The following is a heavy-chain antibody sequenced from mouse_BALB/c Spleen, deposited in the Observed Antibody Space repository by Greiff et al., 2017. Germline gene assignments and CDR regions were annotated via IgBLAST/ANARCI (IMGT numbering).Heavy chain of an antibody. CDR1: GYTFTSYD. D-gene: IGHD6-5*01. CDR2: IYPGDGST. Sequence: SGPELVKPGALVKISCKASGYTFTSYDINWVKQRPGQGLEWIGWIYPGDGSTKYNEKFKGKATLTADKSSSTAYMQLSSLTSENSAVYFCARNAYGGSWFAYWGQGTLVTVSA. CDR3: ARNAYGGSWFAY. V-gene: IGHV1S33*01. J-gene: IGHJ3*01.